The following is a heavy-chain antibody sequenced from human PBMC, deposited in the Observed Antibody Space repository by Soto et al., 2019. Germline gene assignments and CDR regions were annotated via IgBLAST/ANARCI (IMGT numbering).Heavy chain of an antibody. Sequence: QVQLVQSGAEVKKPGASVKVSCKASGYTFTSYYMHWVRQAPGQGLEWMGIINPSGGSTSYAQKFQGRVTMTRDTSTSTVYMELSSLRSEDTDVYYCARDRGDIVVVPAAQYYYYYMDVWGKGTTVTVSS. J-gene: IGHJ6*03. D-gene: IGHD2-2*01. CDR3: ARDRGDIVVVPAAQYYYYYMDV. CDR1: GYTFTSYY. V-gene: IGHV1-46*03. CDR2: INPSGGST.